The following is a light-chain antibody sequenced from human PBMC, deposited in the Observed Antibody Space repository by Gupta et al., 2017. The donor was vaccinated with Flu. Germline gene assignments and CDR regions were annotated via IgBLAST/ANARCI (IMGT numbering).Light chain of an antibody. CDR1: ALPNQF. Sequence: SSELTQPPSVSVSPGQTARITCSGDALPNQFAYWYQQKPGQAPVLVVRKDSERPSGISDRFSGSSSGTIVTVTISGVQAEDEADYYCQSADSTETYVVFGGGTKLTVL. J-gene: IGLJ2*01. V-gene: IGLV3-25*03. CDR3: QSADSTETYVV. CDR2: KDS.